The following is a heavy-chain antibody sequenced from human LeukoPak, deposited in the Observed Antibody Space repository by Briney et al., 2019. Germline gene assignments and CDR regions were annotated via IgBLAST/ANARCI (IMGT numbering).Heavy chain of an antibody. D-gene: IGHD5-18*01. CDR3: AKDQAKYTWIQLWLDDY. CDR2: ISGSGGST. J-gene: IGHJ4*02. CDR1: GFIFSSYA. Sequence: GGSLRLSCAASGFIFSSYAMSWVRQAPGKGLEWVSAISGSGGSTYYADSVKGRFTISRDNSKNTLYLQMNSLRAEDTAVYYCAKDQAKYTWIQLWLDDYWGQGTLVTVSS. V-gene: IGHV3-23*01.